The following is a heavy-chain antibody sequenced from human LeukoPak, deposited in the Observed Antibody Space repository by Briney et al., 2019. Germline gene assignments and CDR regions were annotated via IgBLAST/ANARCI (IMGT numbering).Heavy chain of an antibody. V-gene: IGHV4-4*07. Sequence: SETLSLTCTVSGGSISSYYWSWIRQPAGKGLEWIGRIYTSGSTNYNPSLKSRVTISVDTSKKQFSLKLSSVTAADTAVYYCAREREGATMLRGARGYYYYMDVWGKGTTVTISS. CDR1: GGSISSYY. CDR3: AREREGATMLRGARGYYYYMDV. CDR2: IYTSGST. D-gene: IGHD3-10*01. J-gene: IGHJ6*03.